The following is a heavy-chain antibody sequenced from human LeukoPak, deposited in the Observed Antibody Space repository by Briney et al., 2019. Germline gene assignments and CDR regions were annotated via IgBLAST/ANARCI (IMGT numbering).Heavy chain of an antibody. CDR3: VTQEGYDSGWYYFDY. D-gene: IGHD6-19*01. J-gene: IGHJ4*02. V-gene: IGHV3-23*01. Sequence: GSLRLSCAASGFTFSSYAMSWVRQAPGKGLEWVSAISGSGGNTYYADSVKGRFTISRDNSKNTLYLQMDSLRAEDTAVYYCVTQEGYDSGWYYFDYWGQGTLVTVSS. CDR1: GFTFSSYA. CDR2: ISGSGGNT.